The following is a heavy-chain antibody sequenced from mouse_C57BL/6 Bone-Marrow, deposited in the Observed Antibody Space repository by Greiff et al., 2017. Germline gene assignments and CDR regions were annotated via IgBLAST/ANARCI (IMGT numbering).Heavy chain of an antibody. Sequence: VQLQQSGAELARPGASVKLSCKASGYTFTSYGISWVKQRTGQGLEWIGEIYPRSGNTYYNGKFKGKATLTADKSSSTAYMELRSLTSEDSAVYFCARKDYDWAYWGQGTLVTVSA. D-gene: IGHD2-4*01. J-gene: IGHJ3*01. CDR1: GYTFTSYG. CDR3: ARKDYDWAY. CDR2: IYPRSGNT. V-gene: IGHV1-81*01.